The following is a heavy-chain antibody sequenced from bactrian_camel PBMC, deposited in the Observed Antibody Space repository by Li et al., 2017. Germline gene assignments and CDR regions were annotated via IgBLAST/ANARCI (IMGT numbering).Heavy chain of an antibody. CDR3: ARKFPGDYGAPLLLEMISTT. D-gene: IGHD4*01. Sequence: EVQLVESGGDLVQPGGSLTLSCSISDLTLSKPYIAWVRQAPGKGLEWVSSISHDGNRTAYADSVKDRFTISRDNASDTVFLQMNSLKPEDTAMYYCARKFPGDYGAPLLLEMISTTGARGPRSPSP. CDR1: DLTLSKPY. J-gene: IGHJ4*01. CDR2: ISHDGNRT. V-gene: IGHV3S40*01.